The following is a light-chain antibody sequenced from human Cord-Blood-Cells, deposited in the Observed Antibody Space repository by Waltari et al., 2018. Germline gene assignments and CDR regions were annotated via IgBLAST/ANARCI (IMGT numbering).Light chain of an antibody. CDR2: GAA. CDR3: QQYNNWPPWT. CDR1: QSVSSN. V-gene: IGKV3-15*01. J-gene: IGKJ1*01. Sequence: EIVMTQSPATLSVSPGERATLSCRASQSVSSNLAWYLQKPGQAPRLLIYGAATRATGIPARFRGSGSGTEFTLTISSLQSEDFAVYYWQQYNNWPPWTFGQGTKVEIK.